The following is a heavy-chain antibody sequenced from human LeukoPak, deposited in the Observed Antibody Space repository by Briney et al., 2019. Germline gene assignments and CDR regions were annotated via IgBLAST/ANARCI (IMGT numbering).Heavy chain of an antibody. Sequence: ASVKVSCKASGGTFSSYAVSWVRQAPGQGLEWMGRIIPIFGTANYAQKFQGRVTITTDESTSTVYMELSSLRSEDTAVYYCARDRANWGFDYWGQGTLVTVSS. CDR2: IIPIFGTA. CDR3: ARDRANWGFDY. CDR1: GGTFSSYA. V-gene: IGHV1-69*05. J-gene: IGHJ4*02. D-gene: IGHD7-27*01.